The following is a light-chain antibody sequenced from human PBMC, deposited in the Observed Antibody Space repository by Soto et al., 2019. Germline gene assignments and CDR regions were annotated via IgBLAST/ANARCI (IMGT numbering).Light chain of an antibody. J-gene: IGKJ3*01. CDR1: QSFSSSY. Sequence: EIVLTQSPGTLSLSPGERATLSCRASQSFSSSYLAWYQQKPGQAPRLLIYGASSRATGIPDRFSGSGSGTDFTLTISRLEPEDFAVHYCQQYGSSPFTCGPGTKVDIK. V-gene: IGKV3-20*01. CDR3: QQYGSSPFT. CDR2: GAS.